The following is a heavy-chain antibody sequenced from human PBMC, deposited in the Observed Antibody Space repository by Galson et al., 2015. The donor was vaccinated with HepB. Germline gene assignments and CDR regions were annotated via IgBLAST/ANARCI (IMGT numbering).Heavy chain of an antibody. CDR2: INPNSRGT. CDR1: GYSFTDYY. V-gene: IGHV1-2*06. D-gene: IGHD3-10*01. Sequence: SVKVSCKAFGYSFTDYYLHWVRQAPGQGLEWMGRINPNSRGTNYAQKFQGRVTMTRDTSTRTAYMELSRLRSDDTAVYYCARHHLKHSGTYYGDWGQGTLVTVSS. J-gene: IGHJ4*02. CDR3: ARHHLKHSGTYYGD.